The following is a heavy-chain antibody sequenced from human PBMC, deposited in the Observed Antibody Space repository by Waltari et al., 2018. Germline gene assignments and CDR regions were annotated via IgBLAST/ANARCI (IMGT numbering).Heavy chain of an antibody. V-gene: IGHV4-59*01. Sequence: QVQLQESGPGLVKPSETLSLTCTVSGGSISLNYWSWNRQPPGKGLEWIGFIYYSGSTNYNPSIKSRVTISVDTSKNQFSLRLSSVTAADTAVYYCARGYFGGPHAPWYMDVWGKGTTVTVSS. CDR3: ARGYFGGPHAPWYMDV. CDR2: IYYSGST. CDR1: GGSISLNY. D-gene: IGHD3-16*01. J-gene: IGHJ6*03.